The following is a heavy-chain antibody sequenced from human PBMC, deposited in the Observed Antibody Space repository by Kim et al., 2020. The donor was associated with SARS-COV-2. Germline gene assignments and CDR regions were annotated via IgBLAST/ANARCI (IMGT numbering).Heavy chain of an antibody. CDR1: GGSFSGYY. J-gene: IGHJ5*02. CDR3: ARGLNVITIFGVVTHNWFDP. D-gene: IGHD3-3*01. Sequence: SETLSLTCAVYGGSFSGYYWSWIRQPPGKGLEWIGEINHSGSTNYNPSLKSRVTISVDTSKNQFSLKLSSVTAADTAVYYCARGLNVITIFGVVTHNWFDPWGQGTLVTVSS. V-gene: IGHV4-34*01. CDR2: INHSGST.